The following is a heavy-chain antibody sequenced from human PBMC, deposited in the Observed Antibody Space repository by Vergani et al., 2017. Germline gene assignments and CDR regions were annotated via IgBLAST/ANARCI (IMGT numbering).Heavy chain of an antibody. V-gene: IGHV4-31*03. J-gene: IGHJ4*02. Sequence: QVQLQESGPGLVKPSQTLYLTCSVSGDSISSGVYYWNWIRQHPGKGLEWIGYISSTGSTHHNPSLRGRINMSVDTSKNQFSLKLNSVTAADTAMYYCARMGGYDEGDAFRIGYFDSWGPGILVTVSS. CDR3: ARMGGYDEGDAFRIGYFDS. CDR1: GDSISSGVYY. D-gene: IGHD3-22*01. CDR2: ISSTGST.